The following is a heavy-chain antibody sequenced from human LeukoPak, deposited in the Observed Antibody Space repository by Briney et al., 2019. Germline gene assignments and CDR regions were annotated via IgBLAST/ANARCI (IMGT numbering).Heavy chain of an antibody. V-gene: IGHV1-2*02. Sequence: ASVKVSCKASGYTFNDYYIHWVRQAPGQGIQWMGWINANTYGTLYAKMFQGRVTMTIDASVTTAYLELRRLRSDDTAVYFCARIQRSVVVPAALGFWGQGTLVTVSS. J-gene: IGHJ4*02. CDR2: INANTYGT. CDR3: ARIQRSVVVPAALGF. CDR1: GYTFNDYY. D-gene: IGHD2-2*01.